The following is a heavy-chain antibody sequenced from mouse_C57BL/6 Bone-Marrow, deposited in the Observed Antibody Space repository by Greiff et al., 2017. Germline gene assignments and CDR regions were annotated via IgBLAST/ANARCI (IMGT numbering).Heavy chain of an antibody. J-gene: IGHJ3*01. D-gene: IGHD2-3*01. CDR1: GFTFSDSG. CDR2: ISSGSSTI. Sequence: EVNLVESGGGLVKPGGSLKLSCAASGFTFSDSGMHWVRQAPEKGLEWVAYISSGSSTIYYADTVKGRFTISRDNAKNTLFLQMTSLRSEDTAMYYCARGWPFAYWGQGTLVTVSA. CDR3: ARGWPFAY. V-gene: IGHV5-17*01.